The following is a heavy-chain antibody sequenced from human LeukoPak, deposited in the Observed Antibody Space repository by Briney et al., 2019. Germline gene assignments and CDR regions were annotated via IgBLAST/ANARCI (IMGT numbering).Heavy chain of an antibody. CDR1: GGSFSGYY. J-gene: IGHJ3*02. CDR2: INHSGST. D-gene: IGHD6-13*01. CDR3: AGGIAAAGTYRI. Sequence: SETLSLTCAVYGGSFSGYYWSWIRQPPGKGLEWIGEINHSGSTNYNPSLKSRVTISVDTSKNQFSLKLSSVTAADTAVYYCAGGIAAAGTYRIWGQGTMVTVSP. V-gene: IGHV4-34*01.